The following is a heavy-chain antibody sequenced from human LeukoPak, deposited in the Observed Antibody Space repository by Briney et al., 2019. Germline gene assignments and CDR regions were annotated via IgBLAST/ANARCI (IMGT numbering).Heavy chain of an antibody. CDR3: ARGGIVVVPAPFDY. CDR1: GGSISSSNW. D-gene: IGHD2-2*01. Sequence: PSETLSLTCAVSGGSISSSNWWSWVRQPPGKGLEWIGEIYHSGSTNYNPSLKSRVTISVDKSRNQFSLKLSSVTAADTAVYYCARGGIVVVPAPFDYWGQGTLVTVSS. CDR2: IYHSGST. V-gene: IGHV4-4*02. J-gene: IGHJ4*02.